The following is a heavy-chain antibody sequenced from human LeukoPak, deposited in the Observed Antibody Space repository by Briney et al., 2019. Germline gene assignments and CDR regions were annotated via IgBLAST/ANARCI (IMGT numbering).Heavy chain of an antibody. J-gene: IGHJ4*02. CDR1: GFTFSSYA. CDR3: AKGDSSAYSPMDY. CDR2: ISGGDGST. Sequence: GGSLRLSCAASGFTFSSYAMSWVRQAPGKGLEWVSGISGGDGSTNYADSVKGRFTISRDNSKNTLYLQMNSLRADDTAVYYCAKGDSSAYSPMDYWGQGTLVTVSS. D-gene: IGHD3-22*01. V-gene: IGHV3-23*01.